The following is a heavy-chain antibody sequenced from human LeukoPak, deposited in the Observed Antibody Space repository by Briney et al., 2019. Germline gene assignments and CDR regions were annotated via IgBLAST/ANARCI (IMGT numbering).Heavy chain of an antibody. CDR3: ARDGGTAYYYDIDY. Sequence: PSETLSLTCTVSGGSISSGGYYWSWIRQHPGKGLEWIGYIYYSGSTYYNPSLKSRVTISVDTSKNQFSLKLSSVTAADTAVYYCARDGGTAYYYDIDYWGQGTLVTVSS. V-gene: IGHV4-31*03. D-gene: IGHD3-22*01. CDR1: GGSISSGGYY. J-gene: IGHJ4*02. CDR2: IYYSGST.